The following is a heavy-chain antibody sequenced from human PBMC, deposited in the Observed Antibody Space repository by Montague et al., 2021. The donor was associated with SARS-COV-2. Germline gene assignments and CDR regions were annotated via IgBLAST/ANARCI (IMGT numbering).Heavy chain of an antibody. CDR1: GDSINSSY. CDR2: IYYRGST. J-gene: IGHJ5*02. V-gene: IGHV4-59*01. Sequence: SETLSLTCTVSGDSINSSYWSWIWQPPSKGLERIGNIYYRGSTNYNSSLETRVTISVYPSKTQYSLTLSPVTAADTAVYYCASEDGWNWFDPWGQGTLVIVSS. D-gene: IGHD5-24*01. CDR3: ASEDGWNWFDP.